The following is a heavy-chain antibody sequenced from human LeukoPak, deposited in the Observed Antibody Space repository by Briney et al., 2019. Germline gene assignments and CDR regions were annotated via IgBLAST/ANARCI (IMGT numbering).Heavy chain of an antibody. Sequence: NPSETLSLTCTVSGGSISSYYWSWIRQPPGKGLEWIGYIYYSGSTNYNPSLKSRVTISVDTSKNQFSLKLSSVTAADTAVYYCARDRPVGARSGWFDPWGQGTLVTVSS. D-gene: IGHD1-26*01. CDR3: ARDRPVGARSGWFDP. CDR2: IYYSGST. J-gene: IGHJ5*02. CDR1: GGSISSYY. V-gene: IGHV4-59*12.